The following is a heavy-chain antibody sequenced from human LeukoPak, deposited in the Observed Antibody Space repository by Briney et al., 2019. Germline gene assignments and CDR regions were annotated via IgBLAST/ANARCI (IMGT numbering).Heavy chain of an antibody. J-gene: IGHJ4*02. V-gene: IGHV6-1*01. Sequence: SQTLSLTCVLSGDTVFSDSAAWSWIRQSPSRGLEWLGRTYYRSKWYNEYAVSVKSRIIIRPDTSKNQFSLQLNSVTPEDTAVYYCARDFDGGWLEWGQGTLVTVSS. CDR3: ARDFDGGWLE. D-gene: IGHD6-19*01. CDR1: GDTVFSDSAA. CDR2: TYYRSKWYN.